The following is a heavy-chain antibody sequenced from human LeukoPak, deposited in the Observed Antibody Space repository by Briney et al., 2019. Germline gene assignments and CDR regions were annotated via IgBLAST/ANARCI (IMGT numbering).Heavy chain of an antibody. J-gene: IGHJ4*02. V-gene: IGHV3-74*01. Sequence: GSPRLSSAHPGVTSSKNWMRWVRQALRKGLGSVSRNNTYGTVTSYGDAVKGRFTVSRDNADNTMYLQMNSVRDEDTAVCYCATKQWLAPPPDSWGQGTPVTVSS. CDR3: ATKQWLAPPPDS. CDR2: NNTYGTVT. D-gene: IGHD6-19*01. CDR1: GVTSSKNW.